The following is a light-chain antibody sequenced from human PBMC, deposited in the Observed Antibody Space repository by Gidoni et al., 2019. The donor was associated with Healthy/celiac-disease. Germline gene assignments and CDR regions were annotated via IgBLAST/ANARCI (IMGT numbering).Light chain of an antibody. CDR3: QQFNSYHIT. J-gene: IGKJ5*01. Sequence: AIQLTQSPSSLSASVGDRVTITCRASQGISSALAWYQQKPGKAPKLLIYDASSLESGVPSRFSGSGSGTDCTLTISSLQPEDFATYYCQQFNSYHITFXXXTRLEI. V-gene: IGKV1-13*02. CDR2: DAS. CDR1: QGISSA.